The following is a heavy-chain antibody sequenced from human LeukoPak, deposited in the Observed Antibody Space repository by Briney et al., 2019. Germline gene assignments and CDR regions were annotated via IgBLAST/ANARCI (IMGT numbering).Heavy chain of an antibody. CDR3: TREYHYYDTGGYYYFDY. Sequence: SETLSLTCSVSAGSISRYYWSWSRQPPGKGLEWIGYIYYSGSTNYNPSLKSRVTMSLDTSRNQFSLKLSSVTAVDTAVYYCTREYHYYDTGGYYYFDYWGQGTLVTVSS. CDR2: IYYSGST. V-gene: IGHV4-59*01. J-gene: IGHJ4*02. CDR1: AGSISRYY. D-gene: IGHD3-22*01.